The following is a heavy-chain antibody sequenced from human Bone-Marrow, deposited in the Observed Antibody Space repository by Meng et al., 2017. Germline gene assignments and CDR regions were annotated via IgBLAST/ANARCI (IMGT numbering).Heavy chain of an antibody. Sequence: VRLQESGPGLVKPSGALSLTCAVSGGSISSSNWWSWVRQPPGKGLEWIGEIYHSGSTNYNPSLKSRVTISVDKSKNQFSLKLSSVTAADTAVYYCARDSRTYYYDSSGYTFDYWGQGTLVTVCS. CDR2: IYHSGST. CDR1: GGSISSSNW. V-gene: IGHV4-4*02. CDR3: ARDSRTYYYDSSGYTFDY. J-gene: IGHJ4*02. D-gene: IGHD3-22*01.